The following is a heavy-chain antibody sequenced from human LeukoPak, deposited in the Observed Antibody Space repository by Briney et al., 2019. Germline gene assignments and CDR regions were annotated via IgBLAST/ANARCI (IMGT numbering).Heavy chain of an antibody. V-gene: IGHV3-21*01. CDR1: GFTLSSYS. CDR3: ARGDFWSDRYY. D-gene: IGHD3-3*01. Sequence: GGSLRLSCAASGFTLSSYSMNWVRQAPGKGLEWVSSISSSSNYIYYADSVKGRFTISRDNAKNSLYLQMSSLRAEDTAVYYCARGDFWSDRYYWGQGTLVTVSS. J-gene: IGHJ4*02. CDR2: ISSSSNYI.